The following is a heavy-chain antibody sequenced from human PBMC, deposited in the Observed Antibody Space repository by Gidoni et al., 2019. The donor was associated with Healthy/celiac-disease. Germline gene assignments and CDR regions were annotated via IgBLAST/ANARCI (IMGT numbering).Heavy chain of an antibody. Sequence: QVQLVQSGAEVKKPGSSVKVSCKASGGTFSSYAISWVRQAPGQGLEWMGGIIPIFGTANYAQKFQGRVTITADESTSTAYMELSSLRSEDTAVYYCAKNKNYYDSSGYFELNNWFDPWGQGTLVTVSS. V-gene: IGHV1-69*19. CDR1: GGTFSSYA. J-gene: IGHJ5*02. D-gene: IGHD3-22*01. CDR2: IIPIFGTA. CDR3: AKNKNYYDSSGYFELNNWFDP.